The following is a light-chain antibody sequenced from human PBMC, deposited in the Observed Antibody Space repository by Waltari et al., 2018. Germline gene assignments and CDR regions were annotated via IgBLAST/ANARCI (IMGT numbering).Light chain of an antibody. CDR1: QSVSTN. CDR3: QQYKTWPYA. V-gene: IGKV3-15*01. J-gene: IGKJ2*01. CDR2: DAS. Sequence: VLTQSPTTLSVSPGETATLSCRASQSVSTNLAWYQHTPGQAPRLLIYDASTRPTGVPGRFSGSGSGTEFTLTIDNLQSEDFALFYCQQYKTWPYAFGQGTKIEIK.